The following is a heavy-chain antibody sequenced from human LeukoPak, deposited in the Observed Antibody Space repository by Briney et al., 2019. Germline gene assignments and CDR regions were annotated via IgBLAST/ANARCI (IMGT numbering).Heavy chain of an antibody. CDR2: IMGDEAKK. J-gene: IGHJ4*02. CDR3: ARGGDWPDSPFDY. V-gene: IGHV3-7*01. CDR1: GFTFSSHW. Sequence: GGSLRLSCAVSGFTFSSHWMGWVRQASGKGLEWVANIMGDEAKKYYVDSVKGRFTISRDNAKNSLYLQMNSLRGEDTAVYFCARGGDWPDSPFDYWGQGALVTVSS. D-gene: IGHD2-21*02.